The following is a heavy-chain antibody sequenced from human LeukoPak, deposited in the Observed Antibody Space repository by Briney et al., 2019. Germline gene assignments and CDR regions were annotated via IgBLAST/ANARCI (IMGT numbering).Heavy chain of an antibody. V-gene: IGHV3-23*01. CDR2: ISGSGGST. CDR3: AKLVTLRSSVDY. D-gene: IGHD3-16*01. Sequence: GGSLRLSCAASGFTFSSYSMNWVRQAPGKGLEWVSAISGSGGSTYYADSVKGRFTISRDNSKNTLYLQMNSLRAEDTAVYYCAKLVTLRSSVDYWGQGTLVTVSS. CDR1: GFTFSSYS. J-gene: IGHJ4*02.